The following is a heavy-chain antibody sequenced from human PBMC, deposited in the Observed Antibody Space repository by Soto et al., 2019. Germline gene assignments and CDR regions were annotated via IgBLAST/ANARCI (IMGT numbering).Heavy chain of an antibody. V-gene: IGHV3-23*01. D-gene: IGHD2-15*01. CDR3: AKGTPRGISYGMDV. CDR2: ISASGDFT. Sequence: PGGSLRLSCAASRFTLSTYAMAWVRRAPGKGLERVAFISASGDFTKYAESVKGRFTVSRDTSKNTLYLQMNSLTAEDTAIYYCAKGTPRGISYGMDVWGQGTTVTVSS. CDR1: RFTLSTYA. J-gene: IGHJ6*02.